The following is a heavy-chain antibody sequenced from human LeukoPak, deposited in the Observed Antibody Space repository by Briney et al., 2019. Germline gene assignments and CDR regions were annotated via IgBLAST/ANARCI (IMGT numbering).Heavy chain of an antibody. CDR1: GFTFSSYS. Sequence: PGGSLRLSCAASGFTFSSYSMSWVRQAPGKGLEWVSYISSSSSTIYYADSVKGRFTISRDNAKNSLYLQMNSLRAEDTAVYYCARNDFWSGPSLYYMDVWGKGTTVTVSS. D-gene: IGHD3-3*01. J-gene: IGHJ6*03. CDR3: ARNDFWSGPSLYYMDV. V-gene: IGHV3-48*01. CDR2: ISSSSSTI.